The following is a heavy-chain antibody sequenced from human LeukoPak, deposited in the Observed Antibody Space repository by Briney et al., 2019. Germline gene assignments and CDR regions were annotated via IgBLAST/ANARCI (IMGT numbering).Heavy chain of an antibody. Sequence: ASVKVSCKASGGTFTSYAISWVRQAPGQGLEWMGGIIPIFGTANYAQKFQGRVTITADESTSTAYMELSSLRSEDTAVYYCARSIVVVPAATWNYYHYGMDVWGQGTTVTVSS. CDR3: ARSIVVVPAATWNYYHYGMDV. D-gene: IGHD2-2*01. V-gene: IGHV1-69*13. CDR1: GGTFTSYA. CDR2: IIPIFGTA. J-gene: IGHJ6*02.